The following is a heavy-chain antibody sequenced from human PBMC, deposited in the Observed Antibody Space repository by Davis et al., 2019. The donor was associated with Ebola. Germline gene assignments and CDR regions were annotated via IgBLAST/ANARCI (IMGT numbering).Heavy chain of an antibody. CDR2: IYIGGST. J-gene: IGHJ4*02. CDR1: AFTVSSNY. Sequence: GESLKISCAASAFTVSSNYMSWVRQAPGKGLEWVSVIYIGGSTYYADSVKGRFTISRHNSKNTLYLQMNSLRAEDTAVYYCARVGSGGDIDYWGQGTLVTVSS. CDR3: ARVGSGGDIDY. D-gene: IGHD2-21*01. V-gene: IGHV3-66*01.